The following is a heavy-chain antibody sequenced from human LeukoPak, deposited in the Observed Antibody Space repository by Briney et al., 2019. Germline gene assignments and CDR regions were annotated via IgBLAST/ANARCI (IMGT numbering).Heavy chain of an antibody. CDR3: ARESYYGGSGPFDY. D-gene: IGHD3-10*01. CDR1: GGSISSYY. Sequence: SETLSLTCTVSGGSISSYYWSWIRQPAGKGLEWTGRIYTSGSTNYNPSLKSRVTMSVDTSKNQFSLKLSSVTAADTAVYYCARESYYGGSGPFDYWGQGTLVTVSS. J-gene: IGHJ4*02. CDR2: IYTSGST. V-gene: IGHV4-4*07.